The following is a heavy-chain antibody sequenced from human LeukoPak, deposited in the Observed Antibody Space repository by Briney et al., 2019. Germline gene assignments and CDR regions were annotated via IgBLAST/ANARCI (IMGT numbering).Heavy chain of an antibody. Sequence: GGSLRLSCAASGFTFSSYAMSWVRQAPGKGREWVSAISGSGGSTYYADSVKGRFTISRDNSKNTLYLQMNSLRAEDTAVYYCAKDSSGYSSGSFDYWGQGTLVTVSS. J-gene: IGHJ4*02. V-gene: IGHV3-23*01. D-gene: IGHD6-19*01. CDR1: GFTFSSYA. CDR2: ISGSGGST. CDR3: AKDSSGYSSGSFDY.